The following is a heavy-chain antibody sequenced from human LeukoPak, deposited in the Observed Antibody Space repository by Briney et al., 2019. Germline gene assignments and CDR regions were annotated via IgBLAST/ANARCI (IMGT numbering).Heavy chain of an antibody. D-gene: IGHD6-13*01. CDR2: ISAYNGNT. V-gene: IGHV1-18*01. J-gene: IGHJ4*02. Sequence: ASVKVSCKASGYTFTSYGISWVRQAPGQGLEWMGWISAYNGNTNYAQKLQGRVTMTTDTSTSTAYMELRSLRADDTAVYYWARDLRIAAAGTGGFDYWGQGTLVTVSS. CDR3: ARDLRIAAAGTGGFDY. CDR1: GYTFTSYG.